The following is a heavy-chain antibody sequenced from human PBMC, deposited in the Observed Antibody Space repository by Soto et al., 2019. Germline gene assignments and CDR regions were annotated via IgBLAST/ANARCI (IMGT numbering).Heavy chain of an antibody. CDR2: IHHTGST. CDR3: ARHQPIPPGDWFPP. D-gene: IGHD3-10*01. V-gene: IGHV4-59*08. CDR1: GGSISGYY. J-gene: IGHJ5*02. Sequence: QVQLQESGPGLVKPSETLSLTCTVSGGSISGYYWIWIRQSPGKGLEWVGYIHHTGSTNYNPSLKSRVTIPADTPKNQFSRSPTSVTAADTAVYYCARHQPIPPGDWFPPWGQGFVVTVSS.